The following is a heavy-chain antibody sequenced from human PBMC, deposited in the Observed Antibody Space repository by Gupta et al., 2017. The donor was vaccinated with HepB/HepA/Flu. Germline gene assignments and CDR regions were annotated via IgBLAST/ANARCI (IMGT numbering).Heavy chain of an antibody. CDR3: AKDINYDILTGYSSYFDG. V-gene: IGHV3-9*01. J-gene: IGHJ4*02. D-gene: IGHD3-9*01. CDR2: GRWNSDYI. CDR1: GFTFDDYA. Sequence: EVRLVESGGGLVQPGRSLRLSCAASGFTFDDYAMHWVRQAPGKGLEWVSSGRWNSDYIGYADSVKGRFTISRDNAKNSLYLQMNSLRTEDTALDYCAKDINYDILTGYSSYFDGWGQGTLVTVSS.